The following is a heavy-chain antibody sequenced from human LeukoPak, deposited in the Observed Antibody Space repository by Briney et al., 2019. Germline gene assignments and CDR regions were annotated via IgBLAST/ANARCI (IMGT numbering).Heavy chain of an antibody. Sequence: GGSLRLSCAASKFTFSSYWMSWVRQAAGKGLEWVANMKQDGSEKYYVDSVKGRFTISRDNAKNSLYLQMNSLRAEDKAVYYCARVSTTYYDILTGYGALHIWGRGPMVTVSS. CDR2: MKQDGSEK. J-gene: IGHJ3*02. CDR3: ARVSTTYYDILTGYGALHI. V-gene: IGHV3-7*01. CDR1: KFTFSSYW. D-gene: IGHD3-9*01.